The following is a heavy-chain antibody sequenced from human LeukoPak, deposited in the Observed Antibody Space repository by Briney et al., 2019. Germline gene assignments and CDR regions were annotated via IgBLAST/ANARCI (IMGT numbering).Heavy chain of an antibody. CDR3: ARGGRYFDILTGYYRAANYFDY. J-gene: IGHJ4*02. CDR1: GFTFSSYA. CDR2: ISYDGSNT. V-gene: IGHV3-30-3*01. Sequence: PGGSLRLSCAASGFTFSSYAMHWVRQAPGKGLEWVAVISYDGSNTYYADSVKGRFTISRDNSKNTLFLQMNSLRAEDTAVYYCARGGRYFDILTGYYRAANYFDYWGQGTLVTVSS. D-gene: IGHD3-9*01.